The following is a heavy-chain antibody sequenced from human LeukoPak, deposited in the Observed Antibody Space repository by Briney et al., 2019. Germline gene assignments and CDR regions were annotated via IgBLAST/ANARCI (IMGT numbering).Heavy chain of an antibody. CDR3: ARAGDIVATMTPDY. Sequence: SETLSLTCTVSGGSISRYYWSWIRQPPGKGLEWIGYIYYSGSTNYNPSLKSRVTISVDTSKNQFSLKLSSVTAADTAVYYCARAGDIVATMTPDYWGQGTLVTVSS. CDR2: IYYSGST. CDR1: GGSISRYY. D-gene: IGHD5-12*01. J-gene: IGHJ4*02. V-gene: IGHV4-59*01.